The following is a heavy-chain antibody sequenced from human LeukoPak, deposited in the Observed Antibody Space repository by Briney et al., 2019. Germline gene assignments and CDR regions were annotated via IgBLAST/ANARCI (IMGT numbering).Heavy chain of an antibody. D-gene: IGHD3-10*01. CDR1: GFTFSNYD. Sequence: GGSLRLSCAASGFTFSNYDMHWVRQATGKGLEWVSAIGTAGDTYYSGSVKGRFTISRENAKNSLYLQMNSLKAGDTAVYYCARGGWFGELLRPFDYWGRGSLVTVSS. CDR2: IGTAGDT. CDR3: ARGGWFGELLRPFDY. J-gene: IGHJ4*02. V-gene: IGHV3-13*01.